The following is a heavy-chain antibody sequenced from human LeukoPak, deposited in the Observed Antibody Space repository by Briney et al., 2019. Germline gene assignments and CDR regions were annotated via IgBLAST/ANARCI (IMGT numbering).Heavy chain of an antibody. Sequence: GASVKVSCKASGGTFSSYAISWVRQAPGQGLEWMGIINPSGGSTSYAQKFQGRVTMTRDMSTSTVYMELSSLRSEDTAVYYCARGLGYCSGGSCYSLYYWGQGTLVTVSS. J-gene: IGHJ4*02. D-gene: IGHD2-15*01. CDR1: GGTFSSYA. V-gene: IGHV1-46*01. CDR2: INPSGGST. CDR3: ARGLGYCSGGSCYSLYY.